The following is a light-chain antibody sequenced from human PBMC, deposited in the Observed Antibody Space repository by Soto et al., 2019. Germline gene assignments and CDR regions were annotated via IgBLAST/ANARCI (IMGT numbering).Light chain of an antibody. J-gene: IGLJ3*02. CDR3: SSYAGSNRV. Sequence: QSALTQPPSASGSPGQSVTISCTGTSSDVGGYNYVSWYQQHPGKAPKLMIYEVSKRPSGVPDRFSGSKSGNTASLTVSGLKDEDEADYYCSSYAGSNRVFGGGTKLTVL. CDR1: SSDVGGYNY. V-gene: IGLV2-8*01. CDR2: EVS.